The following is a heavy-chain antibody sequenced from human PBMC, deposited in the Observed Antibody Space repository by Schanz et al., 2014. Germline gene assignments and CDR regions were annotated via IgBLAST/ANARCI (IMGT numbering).Heavy chain of an antibody. CDR1: GFTFSSYG. CDR2: IWYDGNNK. V-gene: IGHV3-33*01. D-gene: IGHD3-3*01. Sequence: QVQLVESGGGVVQPGRSLRLSCAASGFTFSSYGMHWVRQAPGKGLEWVAVIWYDGNNKFYADSVKGRFIISRDNSKNSLYLQMNSLRAEDTAVYYCARDKGGYYPFDYWGQGTLVTVSS. J-gene: IGHJ4*02. CDR3: ARDKGGYYPFDY.